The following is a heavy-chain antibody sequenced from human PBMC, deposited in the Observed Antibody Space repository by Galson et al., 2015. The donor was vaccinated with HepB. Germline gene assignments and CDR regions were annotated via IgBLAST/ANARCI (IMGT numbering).Heavy chain of an antibody. CDR3: AKAALNSGSYYGWFDP. J-gene: IGHJ5*02. CDR2: IKQDGSEK. D-gene: IGHD1-26*01. CDR1: GFAFSSYW. Sequence: SLRLSCAASGFAFSSYWMSWVRQVPGEGLEWVANIKQDGSEKYYLDSVKGRFTISRDNAKNSFYLQMNSLRAEDTAIYYCAKAALNSGSYYGWFDPWGQGTLVTVSS. V-gene: IGHV3-7*01.